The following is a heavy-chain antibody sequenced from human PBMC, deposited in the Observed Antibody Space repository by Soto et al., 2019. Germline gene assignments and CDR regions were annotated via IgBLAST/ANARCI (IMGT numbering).Heavy chain of an antibody. CDR2: ISDGGGST. V-gene: IGHV3-23*01. D-gene: IGHD3-3*01. CDR1: GFTFNNFA. Sequence: EVQLLESGGGLVQPGGSLRLSCAASGFTFNNFAMSWVRQAPGKGLEWVSSISDGGGSTYYGDSVKGRFTISRDNSKNTLYLQMNSLRAEDTAVYYCARCPGEKCARNTIFGVVGEGFDYWGQGTLGTVSS. CDR3: ARCPGEKCARNTIFGVVGEGFDY. J-gene: IGHJ4*02.